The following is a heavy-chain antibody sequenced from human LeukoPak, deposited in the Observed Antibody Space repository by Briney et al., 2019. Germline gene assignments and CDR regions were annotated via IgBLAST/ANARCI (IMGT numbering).Heavy chain of an antibody. D-gene: IGHD3-10*01. J-gene: IGHJ6*04. Sequence: SETLSLTCTVSGGSVSSGSYYWSWIRQPPGKGLEWIGYIYYSGSTNYNPSLKSRVTISVDTSKNQFSLKLSSVTAADPAVYYCARGVRGVIIGGGYYYYYGMDVWGKGTTVTVSS. CDR3: ARGVRGVIIGGGYYYYYGMDV. V-gene: IGHV4-61*01. CDR2: IYYSGST. CDR1: GGSVSSGSYY.